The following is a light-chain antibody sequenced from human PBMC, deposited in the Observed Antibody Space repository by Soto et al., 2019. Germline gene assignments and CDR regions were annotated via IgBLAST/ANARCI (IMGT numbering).Light chain of an antibody. J-gene: IGKJ1*01. V-gene: IGKV1-39*01. CDR1: ETISTF. CDR2: RAS. CDR3: QQSYSLPPWT. Sequence: DIQMTRSPASLSASVGDRVTISCRASETISTFLNWYQQKPGTAPRLLIYRASSVQSGVPPRFSGSGSRRDFTLTISSLPPEDIATYFCQQSYSLPPWTFCQGTKV.